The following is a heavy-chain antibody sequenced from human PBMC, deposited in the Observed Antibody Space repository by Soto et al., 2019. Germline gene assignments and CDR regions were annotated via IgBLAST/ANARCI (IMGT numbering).Heavy chain of an antibody. CDR3: AIVRFGELIELNWLDP. Sequence: GSLRLSCTASGFTFSNYAMSWVRQAPGKGLECVSSISANGITTYYADFVKGRFTISRDNSKNTVYVQMTTLRPEDTAMYYFAIVRFGELIELNWLDP. D-gene: IGHD3-10*01. CDR1: GFTFSNYA. CDR2: ISANGITT. J-gene: IGHJ5*02. V-gene: IGHV3-23*01.